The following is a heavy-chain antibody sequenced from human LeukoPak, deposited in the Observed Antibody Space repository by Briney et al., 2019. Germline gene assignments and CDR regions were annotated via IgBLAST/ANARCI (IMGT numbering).Heavy chain of an antibody. J-gene: IGHJ4*02. D-gene: IGHD3-16*01. CDR2: ISFHNGNT. CDR3: ARADVSGIYFHLDY. V-gene: IGHV1-18*01. Sequence: ASVKVSCKASGYTFTSYGISWVRQAPGQGLEWMGWISFHNGNTNYAQNLQGRVTLTTDRFTSTAYMELRSLRSDDTAVYYCARADVSGIYFHLDYWGQGTLVTVSS. CDR1: GYTFTSYG.